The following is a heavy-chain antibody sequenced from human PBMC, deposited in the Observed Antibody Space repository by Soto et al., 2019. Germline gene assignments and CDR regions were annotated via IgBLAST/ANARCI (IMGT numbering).Heavy chain of an antibody. CDR1: GDTFSSAA. CDR3: ASDKHRPELGGNSYYALGV. Sequence: QVQLVQSGAEMKKPGSSVKVSCKSSGDTFSSAAISWVRQAPGQGLEWMGGLIPIFLAPDYAQKFQGRVTITAGESTSTAYMELSSLRSEDTAVYYCASDKHRPELGGNSYYALGVWGQGTTVIVSS. V-gene: IGHV1-69*01. CDR2: LIPIFLAP. D-gene: IGHD3-3*02. J-gene: IGHJ6*02.